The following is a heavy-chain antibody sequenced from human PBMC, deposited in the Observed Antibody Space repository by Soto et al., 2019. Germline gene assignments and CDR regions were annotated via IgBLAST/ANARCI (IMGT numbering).Heavy chain of an antibody. Sequence: ASVKVSCKASGYTFTSYGISWVRQAPGQGLEWMGWISAHNGDTNYAQKFQGRLTVTTDTSTSTAYMELRSLRSDDTAVYLCARGQDPYYDILTGDTRPQDDGFEIWGQGTMVTVSS. V-gene: IGHV1-18*01. CDR1: GYTFTSYG. J-gene: IGHJ3*02. CDR3: ARGQDPYYDILTGDTRPQDDGFEI. D-gene: IGHD3-9*01. CDR2: ISAHNGDT.